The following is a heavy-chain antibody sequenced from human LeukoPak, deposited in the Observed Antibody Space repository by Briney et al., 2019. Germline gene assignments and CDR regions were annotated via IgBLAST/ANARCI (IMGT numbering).Heavy chain of an antibody. CDR1: GFTVSSNY. J-gene: IGHJ4*02. Sequence: GGSLRLSCVASGFTVSSNYMNWVRQAPGKGLEWVANINQDGSEKYYVDSVKGRFTISRDNAKNSLFLQMNSLRAEDTAVYYCAREDWNYDFDHWGQGTLVTVSS. CDR3: AREDWNYDFDH. V-gene: IGHV3-7*01. CDR2: INQDGSEK. D-gene: IGHD1-7*01.